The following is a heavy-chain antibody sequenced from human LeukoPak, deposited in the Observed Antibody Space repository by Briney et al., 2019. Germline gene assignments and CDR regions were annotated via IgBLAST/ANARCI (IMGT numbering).Heavy chain of an antibody. J-gene: IGHJ4*02. CDR1: GFTFSDHY. CDR2: IRDKGNRYTT. V-gene: IGHV3-72*01. CDR3: ARDRCGYSSTCPFDY. Sequence: GGSLRLSCAASGFTFSDHYMDWVRQAPGKGLEWVGRIRDKGNRYTTEYAASAKGRFTISRDDAKKSLYLQMNSLRVEDTAVYYCARDRCGYSSTCPFDYWGQGTLVTASS. D-gene: IGHD6-13*01.